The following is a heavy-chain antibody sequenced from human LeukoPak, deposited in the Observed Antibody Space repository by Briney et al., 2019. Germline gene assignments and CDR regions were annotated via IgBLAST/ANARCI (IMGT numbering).Heavy chain of an antibody. J-gene: IGHJ4*02. V-gene: IGHV3-23*01. CDR3: AKKPPDSSGSHFDY. D-gene: IGHD3-22*01. Sequence: GGSLRVSCAASGFTFSSYAMSWVRQAPGNGLEWVSAISGSGGSTYYADSVKGRFTISRDNSKNTLYLQMNSLRAEDTAVYYCAKKPPDSSGSHFDYWGQGTLVTVSS. CDR1: GFTFSSYA. CDR2: ISGSGGST.